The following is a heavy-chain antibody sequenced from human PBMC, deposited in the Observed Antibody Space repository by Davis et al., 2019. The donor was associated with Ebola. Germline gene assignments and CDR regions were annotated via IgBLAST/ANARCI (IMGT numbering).Heavy chain of an antibody. CDR3: AKDLPYYYGSGRPFSMDV. Sequence: GGSLRLSCTDSVITFSSYAMSWVRQAPGKGLEWVSAISGSGGSTYYADSVKGRFTISRDNSKNTLYLQMNSLRAEDTAVYYCAKDLPYYYGSGRPFSMDVWGKGTTVTVSS. CDR1: VITFSSYA. D-gene: IGHD3-10*01. CDR2: ISGSGGST. V-gene: IGHV3-23*01. J-gene: IGHJ6*04.